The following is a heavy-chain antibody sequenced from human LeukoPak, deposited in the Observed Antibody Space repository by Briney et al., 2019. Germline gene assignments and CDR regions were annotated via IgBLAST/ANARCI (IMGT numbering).Heavy chain of an antibody. CDR2: IDSGGST. Sequence: QPGGSLRLSCAASGVTVSSTYMSWVRQAPGKGLEWVSVIDSGGSTYYADSVKGRFTISRDNSKNTLYLQMNSLRAEDTAVYYCARGSDLDYWGQGTLVPVSS. J-gene: IGHJ4*02. D-gene: IGHD2-15*01. CDR1: GVTVSSTY. CDR3: ARGSDLDY. V-gene: IGHV3-53*01.